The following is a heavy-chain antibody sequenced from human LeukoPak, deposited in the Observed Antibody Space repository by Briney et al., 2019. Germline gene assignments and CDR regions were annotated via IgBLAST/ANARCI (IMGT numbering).Heavy chain of an antibody. CDR1: GGSFSGYY. V-gene: IGHV4-34*01. J-gene: IGHJ6*03. Sequence: PSETLSLTYAVYGGSFSGYYWSWIRQPPGKGLEWIGEINHSGSTNYNPSLKSRVTISVDTSKNQFSLKLSSVTAADTAVYYCARLKCSSTSCPYYYYYYMDVWGKGTTVTVSS. CDR3: ARLKCSSTSCPYYYYYYMDV. D-gene: IGHD2-2*01. CDR2: INHSGST.